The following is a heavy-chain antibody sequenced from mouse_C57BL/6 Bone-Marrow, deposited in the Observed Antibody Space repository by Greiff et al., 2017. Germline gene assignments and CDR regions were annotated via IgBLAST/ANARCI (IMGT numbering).Heavy chain of an antibody. CDR3: TTATMITTRPY. D-gene: IGHD2-4*01. CDR2: IDPENGDT. J-gene: IGHJ3*01. CDR1: GFNIKDDY. Sequence: VQLQQSGAELVRPGASVKLSCTASGFNIKDDYMHWVKQRPEQGLEWIGWIDPENGDTEYASKFQGKATITADTSSNTAYLQLSSLTSEDTAVYYCTTATMITTRPYWGQGTLVTVSA. V-gene: IGHV14-4*01.